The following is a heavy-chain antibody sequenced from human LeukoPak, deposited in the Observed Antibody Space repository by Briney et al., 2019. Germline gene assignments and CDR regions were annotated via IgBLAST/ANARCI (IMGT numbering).Heavy chain of an antibody. CDR1: GGSFSGYY. Sequence: SETLSLTCAVYGGSFSGYYWSWIRQPPGKGLEWIGEINHSGSTNYNPSLKSRATISVDTSKNQFSLKLSSVTAADTAVYYCARAKLYSSGWSYFDYWGQGTLVTVSS. CDR2: INHSGST. D-gene: IGHD6-19*01. J-gene: IGHJ4*02. V-gene: IGHV4-34*01. CDR3: ARAKLYSSGWSYFDY.